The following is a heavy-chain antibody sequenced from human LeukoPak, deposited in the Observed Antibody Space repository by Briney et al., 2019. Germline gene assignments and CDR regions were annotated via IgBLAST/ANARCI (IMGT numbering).Heavy chain of an antibody. CDR3: ARSHPILRYFDWLLPFDY. D-gene: IGHD3-9*01. CDR1: SGSFRTYY. CDR2: IYHSGST. Sequence: PSETLSLTCTVSSGSFRTYYWGWIRQPPGKGLEWIGSIYHSGSTYYNPSLKSRVTISVDTSKNQFSLKLSSVTAADTAVYYCARSHPILRYFDWLLPFDYWGQGTLVTVSS. J-gene: IGHJ4*02. V-gene: IGHV4-38-2*02.